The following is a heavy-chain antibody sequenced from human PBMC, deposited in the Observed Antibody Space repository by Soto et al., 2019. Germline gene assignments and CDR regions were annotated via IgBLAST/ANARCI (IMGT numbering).Heavy chain of an antibody. CDR3: ARQPESTSYFDY. Sequence: TLSLTCTVSGGSISSGGYYWSWIRQHPGKGLEWIGYIYYSGSTYYNPSLKSRVTISVDTSKNQFSLKLNSVTAADTAVYYCARQPESTSYFDYWGQGILVTVS. V-gene: IGHV4-31*03. CDR1: GGSISSGGYY. CDR2: IYYSGST. J-gene: IGHJ4*02. D-gene: IGHD2-2*01.